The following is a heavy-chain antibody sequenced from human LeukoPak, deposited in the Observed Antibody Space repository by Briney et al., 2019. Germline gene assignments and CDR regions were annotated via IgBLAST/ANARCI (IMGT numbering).Heavy chain of an antibody. D-gene: IGHD1-26*01. V-gene: IGHV4-59*02. CDR3: ASVSGSYAHDAFDI. Sequence: KPSETLSLTCTVSGDSVTNYYWNWIRQPPGKGLEWIGYFYYSGTANYNLSLQSRVIISADTSKNQFSLKLSSVTAVDTAVYYCASVSGSYAHDAFDIWGQGTMVTVSS. CDR1: GDSVTNYY. CDR2: FYYSGTA. J-gene: IGHJ3*02.